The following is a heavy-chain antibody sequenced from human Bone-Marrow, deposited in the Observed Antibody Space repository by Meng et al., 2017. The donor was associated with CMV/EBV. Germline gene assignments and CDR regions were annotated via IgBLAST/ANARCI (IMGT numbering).Heavy chain of an antibody. CDR2: IIPILGIA. CDR3: ASSSSSGRGGAIYYYCGMDV. V-gene: IGHV1-69*10. CDR1: GGTFSSYA. J-gene: IGHJ6*02. D-gene: IGHD6-6*01. Sequence: SVKVSCKASGGTFSSYAISWVRQAPGQGLEWMGGIIPILGIANYAQKFQGRVTITADKSTSTAYMELSSLRSEDTAVYYCASSSSSGRGGAIYYYCGMDVWGQGTTVTVSS.